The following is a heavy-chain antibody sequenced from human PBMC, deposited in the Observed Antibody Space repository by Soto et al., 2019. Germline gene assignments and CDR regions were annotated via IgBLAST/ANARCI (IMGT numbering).Heavy chain of an antibody. D-gene: IGHD1-1*01. CDR3: ASTSNKWNARLFDF. J-gene: IGHJ4*02. Sequence: QVLLKQWGAGLLKPSETLSLTCAVYGASFSGYYWSWIRQPPGKGLEWIGEINHSGSAIYNPSVKSRGAISVDTSKKQSSLTLSSVIAADTAVYYCASTSNKWNARLFDFWGQGTPVTVSS. CDR1: GASFSGYY. V-gene: IGHV4-34*01. CDR2: INHSGSA.